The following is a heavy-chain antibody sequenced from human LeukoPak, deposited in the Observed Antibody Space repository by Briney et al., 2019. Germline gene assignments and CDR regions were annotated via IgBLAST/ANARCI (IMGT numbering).Heavy chain of an antibody. J-gene: IGHJ4*02. D-gene: IGHD6-6*01. CDR1: GFTFDDYG. CDR2: INWNGGST. Sequence: GGSLRLSCAASGFTFDDYGMSWVRQAPGKGLEWVSGINWNGGSTGYADSVKGRFTISRDNAKNSLYLQMNSLRAEDTALYYCAKHLGYSTSSGIDYWGQGTLVTVSS. V-gene: IGHV3-20*04. CDR3: AKHLGYSTSSGIDY.